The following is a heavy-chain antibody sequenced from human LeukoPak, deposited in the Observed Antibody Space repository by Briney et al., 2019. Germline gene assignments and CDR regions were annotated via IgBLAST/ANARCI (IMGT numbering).Heavy chain of an antibody. CDR1: GFTFSSYA. CDR3: ARAGGSVAGHYYYYMDV. D-gene: IGHD6-19*01. V-gene: IGHV3-30*04. J-gene: IGHJ6*03. Sequence: GRSLRLSCAASGFTFSSYAMHWVRQAPGKGLEWVAVISYDGSNKYYADSVKGRFTISRDNSKNTPYLQMNSLRAEDTAVYYCARAGGSVAGHYYYYMDVWGKGTTVTVSS. CDR2: ISYDGSNK.